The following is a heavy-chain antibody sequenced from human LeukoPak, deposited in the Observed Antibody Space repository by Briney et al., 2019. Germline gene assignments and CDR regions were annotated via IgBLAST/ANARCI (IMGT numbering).Heavy chain of an antibody. Sequence: GRSLRLSCAASGFTFSSYAMHWVRQAPGKGLEWVAVISYDGSNKYYADSVKGRFTISRDNSKNTLYLQMNSLRAEDTAVYYCVSDPKGSGYEFDYWGQGTLVTISS. J-gene: IGHJ4*02. CDR3: VSDPKGSGYEFDY. CDR1: GFTFSSYA. D-gene: IGHD5-12*01. V-gene: IGHV3-30*01. CDR2: ISYDGSNK.